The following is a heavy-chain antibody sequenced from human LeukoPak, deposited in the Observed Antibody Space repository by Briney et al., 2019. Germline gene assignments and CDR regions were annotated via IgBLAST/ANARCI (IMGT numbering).Heavy chain of an antibody. D-gene: IGHD5-18*01. V-gene: IGHV4-34*01. CDR1: GGSFSCYY. CDR3: GREDTAVALDC. CDR2: INHSGST. J-gene: IGHJ4*02. Sequence: SETLSLTCAVYGGSFSCYYWSWIRQPPGKGLEWIGEINHSGSTNYNPSLKSRVTISVGTSKNQFSLKLTSVTAADTAVYYCGREDTAVALDCWGRGTLVTVSS.